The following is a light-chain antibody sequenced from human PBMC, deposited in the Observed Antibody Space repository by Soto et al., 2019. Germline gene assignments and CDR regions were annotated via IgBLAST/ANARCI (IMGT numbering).Light chain of an antibody. CDR2: TAS. CDR3: QQGYSFPLT. Sequence: IQMTQSPSSVSASVGDTVTISCRASQNIGTRLAWYRQKPGKAPKLLISTASTLQSGVPSRFGGSGSGTDFTLTISGLIPEDFATYYCQQGYSFPLTFGGGTKVEIK. J-gene: IGKJ4*01. V-gene: IGKV1-12*01. CDR1: QNIGTR.